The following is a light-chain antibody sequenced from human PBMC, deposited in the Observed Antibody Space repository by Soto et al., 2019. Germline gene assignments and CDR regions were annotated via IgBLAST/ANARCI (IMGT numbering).Light chain of an antibody. CDR1: SSNIGTYT. J-gene: IGLJ2*01. V-gene: IGLV1-44*01. CDR3: AAWDDSLNGPT. CDR2: GSS. Sequence: QPVLSQPPSTSGTPGQRVTISCSGGSSNIGTYTVSWYQQFPETAPRLLIYGSSRRPSGVPDRFSGSKSGTSASLSIGGLHSEDEADYYCAAWDDSLNGPTFGGGTKVTVL.